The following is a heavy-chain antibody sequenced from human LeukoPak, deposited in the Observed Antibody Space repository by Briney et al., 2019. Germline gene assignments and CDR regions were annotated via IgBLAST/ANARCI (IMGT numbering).Heavy chain of an antibody. CDR2: MNPNSGNT. V-gene: IGHV1-8*01. Sequence: GASVTVSCKASGYTFTSYDINWVRQATGQGLEWMGWMNPNSGNTGYAQKFQGRVTMTRNTSISTAYMELSSLRSEDTAVYYCAKDDKTGMARNFDYWGQGTLVTVSS. CDR3: AKDDKTGMARNFDY. J-gene: IGHJ4*02. D-gene: IGHD1-1*01. CDR1: GYTFTSYD.